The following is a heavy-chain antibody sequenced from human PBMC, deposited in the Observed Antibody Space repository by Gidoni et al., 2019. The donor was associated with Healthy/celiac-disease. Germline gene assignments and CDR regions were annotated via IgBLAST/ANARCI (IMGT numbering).Heavy chain of an antibody. CDR1: GYSFTSYW. Sequence: EVQLVQSGAEVKKPGESLRISCKGAGYSFTSYWISWVRQMPGKGLEWMGRIDPSDSYTNYSPSFQGHVTISADKSISTAYLQWSSLKASDTAMYYCASFGSPVGLLPYSYGMDVWGQGTTVTVSS. CDR2: IDPSDSYT. J-gene: IGHJ6*02. D-gene: IGHD3-22*01. CDR3: ASFGSPVGLLPYSYGMDV. V-gene: IGHV5-10-1*03.